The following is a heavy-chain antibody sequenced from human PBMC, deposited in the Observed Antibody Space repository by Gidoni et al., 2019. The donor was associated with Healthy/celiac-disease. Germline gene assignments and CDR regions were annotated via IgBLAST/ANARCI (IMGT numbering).Heavy chain of an antibody. V-gene: IGHV3-30*18. CDR1: GFTFSSYG. J-gene: IGHJ6*02. CDR2: ISYDGSNK. CDR3: AKVYSSGWYYYYYGMDV. D-gene: IGHD6-19*01. Sequence: QVQLVESGGGVVQPGRSLRLSCADSGFTFSSYGMHWVRQAPGKGLEWVAVISYDGSNKYYADSVKGRFTISRDNSKNTLYLQMNSLRAEDTAVYYCAKVYSSGWYYYYYGMDVWGQGTTVTVSS.